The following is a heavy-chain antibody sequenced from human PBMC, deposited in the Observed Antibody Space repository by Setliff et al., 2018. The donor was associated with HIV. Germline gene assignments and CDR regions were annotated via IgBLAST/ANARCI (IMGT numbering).Heavy chain of an antibody. D-gene: IGHD3-22*01. CDR2: IYMGNSNI. CDR1: GFPFSAYS. V-gene: IGHV3-48*01. Sequence: GGSLRLSCVGSGFPFSAYSLSWVRMAPGKGLEWIAYIYMGNSNIYIGDSVKGRFIISRDNAKNSMYLQMNSLRAEDTAVYYCAKGEDSSGWWYFDLWGRGTLVTVSS. CDR3: AKGEDSSGWWYFDL. J-gene: IGHJ2*01.